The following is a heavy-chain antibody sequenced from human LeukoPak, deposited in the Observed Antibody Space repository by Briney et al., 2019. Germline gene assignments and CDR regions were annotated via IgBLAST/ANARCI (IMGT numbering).Heavy chain of an antibody. D-gene: IGHD3-22*01. CDR3: ARGDPYDSSGYLLGDAFDI. J-gene: IGHJ3*02. V-gene: IGHV4-31*03. CDR1: GGSISSGGYY. Sequence: PSGTLSLTCTVSGGSISSGGYYWSWIRQHPGKGLEWIGYIYYSGSTYYNPSLKSRVTISVDTSKNQFSLKLSSVTAADTAVYYCARGDPYDSSGYLLGDAFDIWGQGTMVTVSS. CDR2: IYYSGST.